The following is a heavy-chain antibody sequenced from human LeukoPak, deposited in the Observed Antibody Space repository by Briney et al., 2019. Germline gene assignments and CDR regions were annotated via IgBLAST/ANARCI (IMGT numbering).Heavy chain of an antibody. CDR2: INPNSGGT. Sequence: ASVKVSCKASGYTFTGYYMHWVRQAPGQGLEWMGWINPNSGGTNYAQKFQGRVTMTRDTFISTAYMELSRLRSDDTAVYYCARDYYDSSGYYYYFDYWGQGTLVTVSS. J-gene: IGHJ4*02. CDR1: GYTFTGYY. CDR3: ARDYYDSSGYYYYFDY. V-gene: IGHV1-2*02. D-gene: IGHD3-22*01.